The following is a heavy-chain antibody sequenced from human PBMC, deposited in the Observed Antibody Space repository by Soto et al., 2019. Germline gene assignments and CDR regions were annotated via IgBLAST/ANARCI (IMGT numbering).Heavy chain of an antibody. V-gene: IGHV2-26*01. CDR1: GFSLSNARMG. Sequence: SGPTLVNPTETLTLTCTVSGFSLSNARMGVSWIRQPPGKALEWLAHIFSNDEKSYSTSLKSRLTISKDTSKSQVVLTMTNMDPVDTATYYCARISSATVTMGRGYYYYGMDVWGQGTTVTV. J-gene: IGHJ6*02. CDR2: IFSNDEK. D-gene: IGHD4-17*01. CDR3: ARISSATVTMGRGYYYYGMDV.